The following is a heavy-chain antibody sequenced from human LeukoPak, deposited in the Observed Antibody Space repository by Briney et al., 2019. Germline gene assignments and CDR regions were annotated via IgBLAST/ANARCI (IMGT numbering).Heavy chain of an antibody. V-gene: IGHV4-39*01. Sequence: SETLSLTCSVSGGSISSSLYFWGWIRQPPGGGLEWIGSIFYSGATYYSPSLKSRLTMSVDTPNNQFSLKLSSVTAADTAVYYCARRVDLIAAMDYWGRGTLVTVSS. J-gene: IGHJ4*02. D-gene: IGHD6-13*01. CDR2: IFYSGAT. CDR1: GGSISSSLYF. CDR3: ARRVDLIAAMDY.